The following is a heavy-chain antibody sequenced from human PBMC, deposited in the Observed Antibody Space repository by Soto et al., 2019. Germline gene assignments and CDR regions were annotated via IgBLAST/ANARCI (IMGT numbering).Heavy chain of an antibody. CDR1: GFTFSSYW. V-gene: IGHV3-7*03. CDR3: ARGYSIDY. CDR2: IKQSGSEA. D-gene: IGHD6-13*01. J-gene: IGHJ4*02. Sequence: PGGSLRLSCVASGFTFSSYWMTWVRQAPGEGLEWVANIKQSGSEAYYVDSVKGRFTISRDDAKNSLYLQMNTLRAEDTAVYYCARGYSIDYWGRGTLVTVSS.